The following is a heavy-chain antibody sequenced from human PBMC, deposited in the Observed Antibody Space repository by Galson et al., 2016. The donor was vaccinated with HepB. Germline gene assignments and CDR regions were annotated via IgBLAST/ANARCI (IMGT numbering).Heavy chain of an antibody. J-gene: IGHJ6*04. CDR1: GDSVSSDNGA. CDR2: TYYRSKWYN. D-gene: IGHD6-19*01. CDR3: ARGWAGSGWSV. Sequence: CAISGDSVSSDNGAWNWIRQSPSRGLEWLGRTYYRSKWYNDYGVFVKSRITINPDTSKNQVSLRLNSVTPEDTAVYYCARGWAGSGWSVWGKGTTVTVSS. V-gene: IGHV6-1*01.